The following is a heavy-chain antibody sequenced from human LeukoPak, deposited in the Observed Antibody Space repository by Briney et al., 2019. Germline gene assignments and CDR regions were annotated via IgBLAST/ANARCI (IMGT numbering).Heavy chain of an antibody. V-gene: IGHV4-38-2*02. D-gene: IGHD6-13*01. J-gene: IGHJ4*02. Sequence: SETLSLTCTVSGYSISSGYYWGWIRQPPGKGLEWIGSIYHSGSTYYNPSLKSRVTISVDTSKNQFSLKLSSVTAADTAVYYCARDRRIAAAGQDHWGQGTLVIVSS. CDR1: GYSISSGYY. CDR3: ARDRRIAAAGQDH. CDR2: IYHSGST.